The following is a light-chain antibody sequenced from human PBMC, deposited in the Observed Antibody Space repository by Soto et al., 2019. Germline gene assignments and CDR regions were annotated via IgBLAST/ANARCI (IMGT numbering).Light chain of an antibody. V-gene: IGLV1-40*01. CDR2: GNS. CDR1: SSNIGAGYD. J-gene: IGLJ3*02. Sequence: QSVLTQPPSVSGAPGQRVTISCTGSSSNIGAGYDVYWYQQLPGTAPKLLIYGNSNRPSGVPDRFSGSKSGTSASLAITGLRAEDEADYYCQSYDSSLSGLWVFGGGTKLTVL. CDR3: QSYDSSLSGLWV.